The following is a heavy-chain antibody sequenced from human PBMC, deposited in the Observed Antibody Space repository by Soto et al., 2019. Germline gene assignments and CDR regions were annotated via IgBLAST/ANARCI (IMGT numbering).Heavy chain of an antibody. CDR3: ARDGPGGLPYCSSTSCFPRHYYYGMDV. Sequence: GGSLRLSCAASGFTFSSYGMHWVRQAPGKGLEWVAVIWYDGSNKYYADSVKGRFTISRDNSKNTLYLQMNSLRAEDTAVYYCARDGPGGLPYCSSTSCFPRHYYYGMDVWGQGTTVTVSS. CDR2: IWYDGSNK. D-gene: IGHD2-2*01. CDR1: GFTFSSYG. V-gene: IGHV3-33*01. J-gene: IGHJ6*02.